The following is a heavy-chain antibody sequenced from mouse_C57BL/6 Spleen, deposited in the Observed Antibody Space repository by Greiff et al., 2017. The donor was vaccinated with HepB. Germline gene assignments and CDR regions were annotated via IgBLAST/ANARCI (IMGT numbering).Heavy chain of an antibody. D-gene: IGHD2-1*01. CDR3: ARLLWYAMDY. J-gene: IGHJ4*01. V-gene: IGHV5-16*01. CDR2: INYDGSST. CDR1: GFTFSDYY. Sequence: EVQLVESEGGLVQPGGSMKLSCTASGFTFSDYYMAWVRQVPEKGLEWVANINYDGSSTYYLDSLKSRFIISKDNAKNILYLQMSSLKSEDTDTYYCARLLWYAMDYWGQGTSVTVSS.